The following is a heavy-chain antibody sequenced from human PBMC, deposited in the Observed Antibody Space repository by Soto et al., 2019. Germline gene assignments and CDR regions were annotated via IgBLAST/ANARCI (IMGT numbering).Heavy chain of an antibody. D-gene: IGHD2-15*01. Sequence: TLSLTCTVSGGSISSYYWSWIRQPPGKGLEWIGYIYYSGSTNYNPSLKSRVTISVDTSKNQFSLKLSSVTAADTAVYYCARVRCSGGSCLDPWGQGTLVTVSS. CDR2: IYYSGST. J-gene: IGHJ5*02. CDR3: ARVRCSGGSCLDP. V-gene: IGHV4-59*01. CDR1: GGSISSYY.